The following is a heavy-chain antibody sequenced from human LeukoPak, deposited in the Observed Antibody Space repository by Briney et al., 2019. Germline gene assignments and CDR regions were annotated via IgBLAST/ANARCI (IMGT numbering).Heavy chain of an antibody. CDR1: GFTFSSYG. CDR2: RWYVGSNK. V-gene: IGHV3-33*06. CDR3: AKDLRRYCSSTSCYTENDY. D-gene: IGHD2-2*02. Sequence: GGTLRLSCAASGFTFSSYGMHWGCQAPGQGQGLVSIRWYVGSNKYYADSVKGRFTISRDNSKNKLYLQMNSLRAEDTAVYYCAKDLRRYCSSTSCYTENDYWGQGTLVTVSS. J-gene: IGHJ4*02.